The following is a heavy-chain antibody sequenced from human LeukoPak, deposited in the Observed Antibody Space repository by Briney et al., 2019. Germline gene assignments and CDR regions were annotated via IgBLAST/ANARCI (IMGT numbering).Heavy chain of an antibody. J-gene: IGHJ4*02. CDR3: ARGHTPYYYDSSGYPDY. CDR1: GYIFTSYW. CDR2: IYPGDSDT. D-gene: IGHD3-22*01. V-gene: IGHV5-51*01. Sequence: GESLKISCRASGYIFTSYWLGWVRQTPDKGLEWMGIIYPGDSDTRYSPSFQGQVTISADKSISTAYLQWSSLKASDTAMYYCARGHTPYYYDSSGYPDYWGQGTLVTVSS.